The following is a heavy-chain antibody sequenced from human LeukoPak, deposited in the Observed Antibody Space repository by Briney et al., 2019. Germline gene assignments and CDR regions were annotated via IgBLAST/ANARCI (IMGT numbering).Heavy chain of an antibody. D-gene: IGHD3-3*01. V-gene: IGHV3-30*02. J-gene: IGHJ4*02. CDR3: LYYDFWSGYYTGDY. CDR2: IRYDGSNK. Sequence: GGSLRLSCAASGFTFSSYGMHWVRQAPGKGLEWVAFIRYDGSNKYYADSVKGRFTISRDNSKNTLYLQMNSLRAEDTAVYYCLYYDFWSGYYTGDYWGQGTLVTVSS. CDR1: GFTFSSYG.